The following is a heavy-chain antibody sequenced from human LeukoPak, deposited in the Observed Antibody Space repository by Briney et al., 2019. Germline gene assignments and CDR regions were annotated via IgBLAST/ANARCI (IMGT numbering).Heavy chain of an antibody. D-gene: IGHD5-12*01. Sequence: PAGGSLRLSCAASGFTFSSYSMNWVRQAPGKGLEWVSYISSSSSTIYYADSVKGRLTISRDNAKNSLYLQMNSLRAEDTAVYYCARVGVDGFPFKESGYGPNWFDPWGQGTLVTVSS. CDR1: GFTFSSYS. J-gene: IGHJ5*02. CDR3: ARVGVDGFPFKESGYGPNWFDP. V-gene: IGHV3-48*04. CDR2: ISSSSSTI.